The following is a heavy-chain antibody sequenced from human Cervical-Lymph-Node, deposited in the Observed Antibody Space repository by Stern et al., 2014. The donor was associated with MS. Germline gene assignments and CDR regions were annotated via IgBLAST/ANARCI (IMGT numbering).Heavy chain of an antibody. CDR2: ISHDGTKK. J-gene: IGHJ6*02. CDR1: GFTFSTYG. V-gene: IGHV3-30*18. Sequence: VQLVESGGGVVQPGRSLRLSCTVSGFTFSTYGMHWVRQAPGRGLEWVAVISHDGTKKYDAESGKGRFIISRDNSKNTLFLQMSSLRVEDTAVYYCAKTNYFGSGSTPYYYDMDSWGQGTTVIVSS. D-gene: IGHD3-10*01. CDR3: AKTNYFGSGSTPYYYDMDS.